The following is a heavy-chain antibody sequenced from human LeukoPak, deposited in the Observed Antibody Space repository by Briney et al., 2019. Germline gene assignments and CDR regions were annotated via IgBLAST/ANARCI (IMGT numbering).Heavy chain of an antibody. V-gene: IGHV4-59*12. CDR1: GFTFSSYS. Sequence: GSLRLSCAASGFTFSSYSMNWVRQAPGKGLEWIGSIYYSGSTYYNPSLKSRVTISVDTSKNQFSLKLSSVTAADTAVYYCARGAPGYSSSWYYYGMDVWGQGTTVTVSS. CDR2: IYYSGST. J-gene: IGHJ6*02. CDR3: ARGAPGYSSSWYYYGMDV. D-gene: IGHD6-13*01.